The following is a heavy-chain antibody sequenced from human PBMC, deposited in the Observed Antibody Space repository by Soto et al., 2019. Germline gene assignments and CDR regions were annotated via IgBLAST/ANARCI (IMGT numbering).Heavy chain of an antibody. CDR3: ASQTTVTTLSYYYYGMDV. V-gene: IGHV1-69*01. D-gene: IGHD4-17*01. CDR1: GGTFSSYA. CDR2: IIPIFGTA. Sequence: QVQLVQSGAEVKKPGSSVKVSCKASGGTFSSYAISWVRPAPGQGLEWMGGIIPIFGTANYAQKFQGRVKITADDYTSTAYMELSSLRSEDTAVYYCASQTTVTTLSYYYYGMDVWGQGTTVTVSS. J-gene: IGHJ6*02.